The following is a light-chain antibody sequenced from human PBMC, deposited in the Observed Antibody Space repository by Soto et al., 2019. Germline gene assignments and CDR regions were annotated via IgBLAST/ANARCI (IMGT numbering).Light chain of an antibody. CDR1: HSVLYRSNNQNY. CDR2: WAS. CDR3: QQYYSFWT. V-gene: IGKV4-1*01. J-gene: IGKJ1*01. Sequence: IGVTQSPDSLAVSLGERATINCKTSHSVLYRSNNQNYLAWFQHKEGQPPKLLIYWASIRESGVPDRFSGSGSGTDFTLTINGLQAEDVAVYYCQQYYSFWTFGQGTKVDIK.